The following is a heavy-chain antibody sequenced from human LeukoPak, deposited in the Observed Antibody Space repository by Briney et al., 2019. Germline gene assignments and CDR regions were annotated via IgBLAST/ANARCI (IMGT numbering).Heavy chain of an antibody. V-gene: IGHV4-61*02. CDR3: ARGSRIAAAGAFDY. D-gene: IGHD6-13*01. CDR2: IYSSGTT. Sequence: SETLSLTCTVSSGSIRSSNYHWHWIRQPAGKGLEWIGRIYSSGTTNYNPSLKSRVTISVDTSKNQFSLKLSSVTAADTAVYYCARGSRIAAAGAFDYWGQGTLVTVSS. J-gene: IGHJ4*02. CDR1: SGSIRSSNYH.